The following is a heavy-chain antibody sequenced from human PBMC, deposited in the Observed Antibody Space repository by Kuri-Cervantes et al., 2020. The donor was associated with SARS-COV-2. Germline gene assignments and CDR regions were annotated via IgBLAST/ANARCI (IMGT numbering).Heavy chain of an antibody. CDR2: IYYSGST. V-gene: IGHV4-39*01. CDR1: GVAIDSNSYY. D-gene: IGHD2-2*01. J-gene: IGHJ3*02. Sequence: SETLSLTCIVSGVAIDSNSYYWVWIRQAPGKGLEWIGGIYYSGSTYHNPSLKRRVTMSADTSKNQFSLKLSSVTAADTAVYYCAGNIVVVPAAIGNDAFDIWGQGTMVTVSS. CDR3: AGNIVVVPAAIGNDAFDI.